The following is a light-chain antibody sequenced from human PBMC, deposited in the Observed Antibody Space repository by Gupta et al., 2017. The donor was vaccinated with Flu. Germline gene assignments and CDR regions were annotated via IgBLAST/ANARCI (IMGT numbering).Light chain of an antibody. CDR1: QRISSY. CDR2: DAS. CDR3: QQRSNWPRT. J-gene: IGKJ1*01. V-gene: IGKV3-11*01. Sequence: GEKATHSCRASQRISSYLAWYQQKPDQAPRLLIYDASIRATGIPARFSGSGSGTDFTLTISSLEPEDFAVYYCQQRSNWPRTFGQGTKVDIK.